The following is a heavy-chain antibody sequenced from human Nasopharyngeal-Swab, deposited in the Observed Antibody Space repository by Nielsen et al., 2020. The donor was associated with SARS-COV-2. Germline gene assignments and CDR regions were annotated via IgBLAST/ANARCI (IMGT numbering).Heavy chain of an antibody. Sequence: GESLKISCAASGFTFSSYAMSWVRQAPGKGLEWVSAISGSGGSTYYADSVKGRFTISRDNSKNTQYLQMNSLRAEDTAVYYCARDCGGDCYYFDYWGQGTLVTVSS. CDR3: ARDCGGDCYYFDY. V-gene: IGHV3-23*01. CDR2: ISGSGGST. D-gene: IGHD2-21*02. J-gene: IGHJ4*02. CDR1: GFTFSSYA.